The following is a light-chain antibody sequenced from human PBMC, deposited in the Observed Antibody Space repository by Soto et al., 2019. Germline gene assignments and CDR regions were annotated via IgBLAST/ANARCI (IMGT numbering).Light chain of an antibody. CDR2: DAS. CDR3: QHYNSYPTWT. CDR1: QSISSW. Sequence: DIQMTQSPSTLSASVGDRVTVTCRGSQSISSWLAWYQQKPGKAPKLLIYDASSLESGVPSSFSGSGSGTEFTLTISSLLPDDFATYYCQHYNSYPTWTFGQGTKVDIK. J-gene: IGKJ1*01. V-gene: IGKV1-5*01.